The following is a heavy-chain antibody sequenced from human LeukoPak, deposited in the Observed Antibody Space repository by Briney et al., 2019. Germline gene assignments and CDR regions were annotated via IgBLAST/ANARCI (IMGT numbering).Heavy chain of an antibody. CDR2: IYYSGST. CDR3: ARNYYDSSGYSLYYYYYYMDV. Sequence: SETLSLTCTVSGGSISSYYWSWIRQPPGKGLEWIGYIYYSGSTNYNPSLKSRVTISVDTSKNQFSLKLSSVTAADTAVYYCARNYYDSSGYSLYYYYYYMDVWGKGTTVTVSS. CDR1: GGSISSYY. J-gene: IGHJ6*03. V-gene: IGHV4-59*01. D-gene: IGHD3-22*01.